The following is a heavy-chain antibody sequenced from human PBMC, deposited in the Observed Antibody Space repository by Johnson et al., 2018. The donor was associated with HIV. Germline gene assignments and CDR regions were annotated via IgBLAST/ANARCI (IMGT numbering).Heavy chain of an antibody. D-gene: IGHD3-16*01. CDR3: ASSSWGNEGGWGAFDV. CDR1: GFTFDDYG. V-gene: IGHV3-25*04. J-gene: IGHJ3*01. Sequence: QLVESGGGVVRPGGSLRVSCAASGFTFDDYGMSWVRQAPGKGLELVGQVDPNGGSTYLLDSGKDRFNTSRDNAKNTLRLQMNSLRAEDTAVYYCASSSWGNEGGWGAFDVWG. CDR2: VDPNGGST.